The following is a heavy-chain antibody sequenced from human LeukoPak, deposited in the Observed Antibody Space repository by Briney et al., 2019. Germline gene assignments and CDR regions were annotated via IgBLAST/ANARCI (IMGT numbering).Heavy chain of an antibody. D-gene: IGHD5-12*01. V-gene: IGHV3-66*01. CDR1: GFTVSSKY. J-gene: IGHJ4*02. CDR2: IYSGGST. CDR3: ARGRGYSGYDVSLPFDY. Sequence: GGSPRLSCAGSGFTVSSKYMSWVRQAPGKGLEWVSVIYSGGSTDYADSVKGRFTMSRDNSKNMLYLQMNSLRVDDTAVYFCARGRGYSGYDVSLPFDYWGQGTLVTVSS.